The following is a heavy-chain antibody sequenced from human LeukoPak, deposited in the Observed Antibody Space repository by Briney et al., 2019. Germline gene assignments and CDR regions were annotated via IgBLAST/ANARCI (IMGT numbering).Heavy chain of an antibody. V-gene: IGHV4-39*07. J-gene: IGHJ5*02. CDR3: ARAGAIGGWYENSNWFDP. CDR2: IYYSGST. D-gene: IGHD6-19*01. Sequence: SETLSLTCTVSGGSISSSSYYWGWIRQPPGKGLEWIGSIYYSGSTYYNPSLKSRVTISVDTSKNQFSLKLSFVTAADTAVYYCARAGAIGGWYENSNWFDPWGQGTLVTVSS. CDR1: GGSISSSSYY.